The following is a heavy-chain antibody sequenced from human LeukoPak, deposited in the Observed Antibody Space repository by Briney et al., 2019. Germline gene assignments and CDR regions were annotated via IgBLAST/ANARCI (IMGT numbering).Heavy chain of an antibody. V-gene: IGHV4-34*01. CDR1: GFTFSSYG. CDR2: INHSGST. D-gene: IGHD3-10*01. CDR3: AREGQWFGEQ. Sequence: PGGSLRLSCAASGFTFSSYGMSWIRQPPGKGLEWIGEINHSGSTNYNPSLKSRVTISVDTSKNQFSLKLSSVTAADTAVYYCAREGQWFGEQWGQGTLVTVSS. J-gene: IGHJ4*02.